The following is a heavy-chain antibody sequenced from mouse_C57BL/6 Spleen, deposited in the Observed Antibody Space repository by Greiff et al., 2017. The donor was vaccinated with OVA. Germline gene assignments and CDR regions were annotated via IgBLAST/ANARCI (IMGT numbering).Heavy chain of an antibody. J-gene: IGHJ2*01. D-gene: IGHD2-10*02. CDR2: ISSGGSYT. V-gene: IGHV5-6*02. Sequence: EVMLVESGGDLVKPGGSLKLSCAASGFTFSSYGMSWVRQTPDKRLEWVATISSGGSYTYYPDSVQGRFTISRDNAKNTLYLQMSSLKSEDTAMYYCARQGDSIYFDYWGQGTTLTVSS. CDR3: ARQGDSIYFDY. CDR1: GFTFSSYG.